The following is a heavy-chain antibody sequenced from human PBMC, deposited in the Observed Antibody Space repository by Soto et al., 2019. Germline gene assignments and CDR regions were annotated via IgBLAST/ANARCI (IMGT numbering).Heavy chain of an antibody. V-gene: IGHV4-59*01. J-gene: IGHJ6*03. Sequence: SETLSLTCTVSGGSISSYYWSWIRQPPGKGLEWIGYIYYSGSTNYNPSLKSRVTISVDTSKNQFSLKLSSVTAADTAVYYCARGVSLWGNYYYYMDVWGKGTTVTVSS. CDR3: ARGVSLWGNYYYYMDV. CDR2: IYYSGST. CDR1: GGSISSYY. D-gene: IGHD3-16*01.